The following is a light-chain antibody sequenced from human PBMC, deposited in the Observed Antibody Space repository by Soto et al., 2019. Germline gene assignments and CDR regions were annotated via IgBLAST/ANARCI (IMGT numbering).Light chain of an antibody. Sequence: QSVLTQPASVSGSPGQSITISCTRTSSDVGGYDYVSWYQQHPGKAPKLMIYEVSNRPSGVSNRFSGSKSGNTASLTISGLQAEDEADYYCCSYTSSNTRVFGGGTKVTVL. V-gene: IGLV2-14*01. J-gene: IGLJ3*02. CDR1: SSDVGGYDY. CDR2: EVS. CDR3: CSYTSSNTRV.